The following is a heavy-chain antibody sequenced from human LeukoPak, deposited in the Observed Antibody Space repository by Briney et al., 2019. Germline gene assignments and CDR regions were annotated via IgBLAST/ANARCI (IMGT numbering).Heavy chain of an antibody. CDR2: IYPGDSDT. Sequence: GESLKISCKGSGYSFTSYWIGWARQMPGKGLEWMGIIYPGDSDTRYSPSFQGQVTISADKSISTAYLQWSSLKASDTAMYYCARPNLAAAAPEYFQHWGQGTLVTVSS. V-gene: IGHV5-51*01. CDR1: GYSFTSYW. CDR3: ARPNLAAAAPEYFQH. D-gene: IGHD6-13*01. J-gene: IGHJ1*01.